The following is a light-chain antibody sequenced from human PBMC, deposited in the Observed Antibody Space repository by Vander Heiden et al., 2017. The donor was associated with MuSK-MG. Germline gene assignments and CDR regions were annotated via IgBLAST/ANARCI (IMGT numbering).Light chain of an antibody. Sequence: QSALTQPASVSGSPGQSITISCTGTSSDVGGYNYVSWYHQHPGKAPKLMIYDVSNRHSGVSNRFSGSKSGNTASLTISGLQAEDEADYYCSSYTSSSTLDRVFGGGTKLTVL. J-gene: IGLJ2*01. CDR1: SSDVGGYNY. CDR3: SSYTSSSTLDRV. CDR2: DVS. V-gene: IGLV2-14*01.